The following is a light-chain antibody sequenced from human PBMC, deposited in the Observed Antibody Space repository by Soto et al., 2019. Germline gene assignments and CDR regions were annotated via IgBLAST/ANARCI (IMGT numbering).Light chain of an antibody. CDR3: QQGFT. Sequence: DIQMTQSPSSLSASVGDRVTITCQASQDINNYLNWYQHKPGKAPKRLIYDTSNLETGVPSRFSGSGSGIDFTFIISSLQPEDVATYYCQQGFTFGPGTKLEIK. J-gene: IGKJ3*01. CDR2: DTS. V-gene: IGKV1-33*01. CDR1: QDINNY.